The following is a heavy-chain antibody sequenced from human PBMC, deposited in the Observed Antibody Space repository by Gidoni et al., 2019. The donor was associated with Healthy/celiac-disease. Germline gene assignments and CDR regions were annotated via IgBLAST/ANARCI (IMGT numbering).Heavy chain of an antibody. CDR2: IYHSGST. Sequence: QVQLQESGPGLVKPSATLSLTCTVSGYSISSGYYWGWIRQPPGKGREWIGMIYHSGSTYYNPSLKSRDTITVDTSKNQVSLKQSSVTAADTAVYYCAREGNRSGWKSSGNWVDPWGQGTLVTVSS. CDR3: AREGNRSGWKSSGNWVDP. D-gene: IGHD6-19*01. J-gene: IGHJ5*02. V-gene: IGHV4-38-2*02. CDR1: GYSISSGYY.